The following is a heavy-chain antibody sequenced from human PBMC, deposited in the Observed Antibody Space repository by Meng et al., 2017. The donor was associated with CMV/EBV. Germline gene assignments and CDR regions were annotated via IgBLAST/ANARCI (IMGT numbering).Heavy chain of an antibody. Sequence: RLQLQESGPGLVKPSETLSLTCTVSGGSISSSSYYWGWIRLSPGKGLEWIGSIYYSGSTYYNPSLKSRVTISVDTSKNQFSLKLRSVTAADTAVYYCARGVVTMIVVYDPWGQGTLVTVSS. CDR3: ARGVVTMIVVYDP. CDR1: GGSISSSSYY. J-gene: IGHJ5*02. CDR2: IYYSGST. V-gene: IGHV4-39*06. D-gene: IGHD3-22*01.